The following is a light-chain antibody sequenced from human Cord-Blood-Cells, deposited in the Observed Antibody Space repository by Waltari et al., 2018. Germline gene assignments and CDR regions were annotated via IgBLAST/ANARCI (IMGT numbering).Light chain of an antibody. CDR3: CSYAGSSTLV. V-gene: IGLV2-23*01. J-gene: IGLJ3*02. CDR2: EGS. Sequence: QSALTQPASVSGSPGQSLTISCTGTSSDVGRYNLVSWYQQHPGKAPRIMIYEGSKRPSGVSNRFSGSKSGNTASLTISGLQAEDEADYYCCSYAGSSTLVFGGGTKLTVL. CDR1: SSDVGRYNL.